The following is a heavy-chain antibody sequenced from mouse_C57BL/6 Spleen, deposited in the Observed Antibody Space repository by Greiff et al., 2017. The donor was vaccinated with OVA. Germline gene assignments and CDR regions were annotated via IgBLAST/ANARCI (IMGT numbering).Heavy chain of an antibody. V-gene: IGHV1-69*01. D-gene: IGHD1-1*01. CDR2: IDPSDSYT. CDR1: GYTFTSYW. CDR3: AIITTVVPDY. J-gene: IGHJ2*01. Sequence: QVQLQQPGAELVMPGASVKLSCKASGYTFTSYWMHWVKQRPGQGLEWIGEIDPSDSYTNYNQKFKGKSTLTVDKSSSTAYMQLSSLTSEDSAVYYCAIITTVVPDYWGQGTTLTVSS.